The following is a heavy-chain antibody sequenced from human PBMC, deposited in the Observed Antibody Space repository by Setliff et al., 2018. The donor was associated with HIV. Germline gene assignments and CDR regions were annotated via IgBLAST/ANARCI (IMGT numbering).Heavy chain of an antibody. CDR2: ISNSSGHT. Sequence: GESLRLSCAASGFTFSDYFMAWVRQTPVKGLEWNSYISNSSGHTVYADSVKGRFTISRDNAKKSLYLEMNSLRAEDTAVYYCARDRGGNSGGFYDPPLDVWGLGTLVTVSS. V-gene: IGHV3-11*05. D-gene: IGHD1-26*01. J-gene: IGHJ4*02. CDR3: ARDRGGNSGGFYDPPLDV. CDR1: GFTFSDYF.